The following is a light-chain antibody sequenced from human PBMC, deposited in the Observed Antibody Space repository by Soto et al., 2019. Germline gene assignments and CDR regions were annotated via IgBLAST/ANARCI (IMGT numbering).Light chain of an antibody. CDR3: QQYYSSIT. V-gene: IGKV4-1*01. J-gene: IGKJ5*01. CDR1: QSTSHF. Sequence: DIQMTQSPSTLSASVGDRVTITCRASQSTSHFLAWYQQKPGQPPKLLIYGASTRASGVPDRFSGSGSGTDFTLTISSLQAEDVALYYCQQYYSSITFGQGTRLEIK. CDR2: GAS.